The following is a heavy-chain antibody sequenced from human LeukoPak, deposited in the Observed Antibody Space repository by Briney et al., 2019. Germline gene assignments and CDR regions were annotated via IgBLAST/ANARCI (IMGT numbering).Heavy chain of an antibody. CDR2: INPNSGGT. V-gene: IGHV1-2*02. J-gene: IGHJ4*02. D-gene: IGHD3-22*01. Sequence: ASVKVSCKASGYTFTGYYMHWVRQAPGQGLEWMGWINPNSGGTNYAQKFQGRVTMTRDTSISTAHMELSRLRSDDTAVYYCARPSSQYYYDSSGYPDYWGQGTLVTVSS. CDR1: GYTFTGYY. CDR3: ARPSSQYYYDSSGYPDY.